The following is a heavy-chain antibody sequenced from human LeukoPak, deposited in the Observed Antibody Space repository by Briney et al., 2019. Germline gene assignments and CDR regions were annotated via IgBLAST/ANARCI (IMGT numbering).Heavy chain of an antibody. J-gene: IGHJ4*02. Sequence: GGSLRLSCAASGFAFDDYAMHWVRQAPGKGLEWVSGISWNSGSIGYADSVKGRFTISRDNAKTSLYLQMNSLRAEDTALYYCARDLGPGSMATSPGFDYWGQGTLVTVSS. D-gene: IGHD5-24*01. CDR2: ISWNSGSI. CDR1: GFAFDDYA. CDR3: ARDLGPGSMATSPGFDY. V-gene: IGHV3-9*01.